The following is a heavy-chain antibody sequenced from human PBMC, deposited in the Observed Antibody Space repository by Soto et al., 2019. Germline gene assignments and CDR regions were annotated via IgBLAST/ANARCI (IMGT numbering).Heavy chain of an antibody. V-gene: IGHV3-21*01. J-gene: IGHJ5*02. Sequence: EVQLVESGGGLVKPGGSLRLSCAASGFTFSRYSMNWVRQAPGKGLEWVSTISSRNNDMYYVDSVKGRFTISRDNARNSVYLQMNSLISDDTAVYYCARDFNWGFCGAWGQGTLVTVSS. D-gene: IGHD2-21*01. CDR2: ISSRNNDM. CDR3: ARDFNWGFCGA. CDR1: GFTFSRYS.